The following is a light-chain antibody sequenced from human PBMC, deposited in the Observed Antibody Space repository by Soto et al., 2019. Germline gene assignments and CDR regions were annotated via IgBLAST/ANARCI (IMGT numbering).Light chain of an antibody. J-gene: IGKJ4*01. Sequence: EIVLTQSPGTLSLSPGERAALSCRASQSVTSRYFAWYQQKPGQAPRLLIYGTSNRATGIPDRFSGSGSGTDFSLTISRLEPEDSEVYYCQQYGTSPLTFGGGTKVEIK. V-gene: IGKV3-20*01. CDR1: QSVTSRY. CDR3: QQYGTSPLT. CDR2: GTS.